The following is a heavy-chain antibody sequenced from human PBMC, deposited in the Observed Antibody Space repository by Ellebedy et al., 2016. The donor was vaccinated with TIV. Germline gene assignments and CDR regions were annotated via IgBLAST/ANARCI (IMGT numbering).Heavy chain of an antibody. CDR3: TKGTSSGFNYDRVGCEY. D-gene: IGHD3-22*01. CDR1: GFTFSSFA. J-gene: IGHJ4*02. Sequence: GGSLRLSCAASGFTFSSFAMHWVRQAPGKGLEWLSVISAGGDNTYHADSVKGRFTITRENSKNMVYLQMDRLKGEDTAVYYCTKGTSSGFNYDRVGCEYWGQGTLVTVSS. V-gene: IGHV3-23*01. CDR2: ISAGGDNT.